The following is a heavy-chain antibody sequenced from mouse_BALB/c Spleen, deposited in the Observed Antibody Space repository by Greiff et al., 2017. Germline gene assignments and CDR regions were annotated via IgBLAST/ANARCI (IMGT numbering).Heavy chain of an antibody. CDR1: GYTFTSYV. Sequence: VQLKESGPELVKPGASVKMSCKASGYTFTSYVMHWVKQKPGQGLEWIGYINPYNDGTKYNEKFKGKATLTSDKSSSTAYMELSSLTSEDSAVYYCASGYRPYAMDYWGQGTSVTVSS. J-gene: IGHJ4*01. CDR2: INPYNDGT. CDR3: ASGYRPYAMDY. V-gene: IGHV1-14*01. D-gene: IGHD2-14*01.